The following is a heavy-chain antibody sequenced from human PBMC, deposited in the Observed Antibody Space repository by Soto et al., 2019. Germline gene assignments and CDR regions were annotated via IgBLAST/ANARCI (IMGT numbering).Heavy chain of an antibody. J-gene: IGHJ4*02. D-gene: IGHD2-2*01. CDR3: ARGPSDADIVVVQAATPYYFDY. Sequence: ASVKVSCKASGYTFTGYYMHWVRQAPGQGLEWMGWINPNSGGTNYAQKFQGWVTMTRDTSISTAYMELSRLRSDDTAVYYCARGPSDADIVVVQAATPYYFDYWGQGTLVTVSS. CDR1: GYTFTGYY. CDR2: INPNSGGT. V-gene: IGHV1-2*04.